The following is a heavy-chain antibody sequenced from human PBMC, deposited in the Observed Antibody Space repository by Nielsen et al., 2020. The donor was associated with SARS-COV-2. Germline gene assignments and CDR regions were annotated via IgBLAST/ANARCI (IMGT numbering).Heavy chain of an antibody. D-gene: IGHD6-6*01. J-gene: IGHJ6*03. V-gene: IGHV3-23*01. CDR2: ISGSGGST. Sequence: GESLKISCAASGFTFSSYAMSWVRQAPGKGLEWVSAISGSGGSTYYADSVKGRFTISRDNSKNTLYLQMNSLRAEDTAVYYCARGRRQLVRRYYYYYMDVWGKGTTVTVSS. CDR3: ARGRRQLVRRYYYYYMDV. CDR1: GFTFSSYA.